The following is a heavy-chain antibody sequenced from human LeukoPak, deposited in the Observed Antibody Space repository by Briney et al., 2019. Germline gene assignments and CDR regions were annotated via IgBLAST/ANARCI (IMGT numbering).Heavy chain of an antibody. V-gene: IGHV3-53*01. J-gene: IGHJ3*02. D-gene: IGHD3-16*02. Sequence: GGSLRLSCAASGFTVSSNYMSWVRQAPGKGLEWVSVIYSGGSTYYADSVKGRFTIPRDNSKNTLYLQMNSLRAEDTAVYYCARAIVFDAFDIWGQGTMVTVSS. CDR2: IYSGGST. CDR3: ARAIVFDAFDI. CDR1: GFTVSSNY.